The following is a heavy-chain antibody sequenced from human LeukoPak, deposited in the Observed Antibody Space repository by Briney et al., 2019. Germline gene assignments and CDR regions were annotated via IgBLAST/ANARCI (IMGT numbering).Heavy chain of an antibody. CDR3: ARLLAVAGTRWFDP. D-gene: IGHD6-19*01. V-gene: IGHV4-59*08. CDR2: IYYSGST. Sequence: SETLSLTCTVSGGSISSYYWSWIRQPPGKGLEWIGYIYYSGSTNYNPSLKSRVTISVDTSKNRFSLKLSSVTAADTAVYYCARLLAVAGTRWFDPWGQGTLVTVSS. CDR1: GGSISSYY. J-gene: IGHJ5*02.